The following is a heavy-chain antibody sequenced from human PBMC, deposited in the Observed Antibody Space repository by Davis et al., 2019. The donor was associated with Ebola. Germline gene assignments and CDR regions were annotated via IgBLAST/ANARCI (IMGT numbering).Heavy chain of an antibody. CDR1: GFSFSAYY. CDR3: AREGGDYYYYYGMDV. J-gene: IGHJ6*02. D-gene: IGHD4-17*01. V-gene: IGHV3-11*01. CDR2: TSSSGSSI. Sequence: GESLKISCAASGFSFSAYYMSWIRQAPGKGLECVSYTSSSGSSIYYADSVKGRFTISRDNAKNTLYLQMNSLRAEDTAVYYCAREGGDYYYYYGMDVWGQGTTVTVSS.